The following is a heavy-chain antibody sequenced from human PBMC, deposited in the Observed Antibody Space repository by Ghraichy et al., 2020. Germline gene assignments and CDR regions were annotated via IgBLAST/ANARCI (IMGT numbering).Heavy chain of an antibody. CDR1: GASIGSRGYY. CDR2: IFYTGST. D-gene: IGHD3-3*01. Sequence: SEKLSLTCNVSGASIGSRGYYWGWIRQPPGKALEWIGSIFYTGSTYYNPSLTSRLTLSVDTSRNQFSFKLTSVTAADTAVYYCASPKDMSGSFYKSWGPGTLVSVSS. J-gene: IGHJ1*01. V-gene: IGHV4-39*01. CDR3: ASPKDMSGSFYKS.